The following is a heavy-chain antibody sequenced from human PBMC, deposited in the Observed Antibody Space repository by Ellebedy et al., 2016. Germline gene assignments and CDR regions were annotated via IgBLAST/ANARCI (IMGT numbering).Heavy chain of an antibody. Sequence: GESLKISXAASGFTFSSYATSWVRQAPGKGLEWVSAISGSGGSTFYANSVKGRFTISRDNSKNTLYLQMNSLRAEDTAVYYCAKRIGTQYHLLYDPFDYWGQGTLVTVSS. J-gene: IGHJ4*02. CDR1: GFTFSSYA. V-gene: IGHV3-23*01. CDR3: AKRIGTQYHLLYDPFDY. D-gene: IGHD2-2*02. CDR2: ISGSGGST.